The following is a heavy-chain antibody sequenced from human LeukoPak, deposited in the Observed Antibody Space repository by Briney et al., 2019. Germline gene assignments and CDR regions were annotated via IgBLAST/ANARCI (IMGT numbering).Heavy chain of an antibody. J-gene: IGHJ4*02. CDR1: GFSFSTYW. V-gene: IGHV3-74*01. CDR2: VNGDGSST. CDR3: ARGQVDY. Sequence: AGGSLRLSSAAPGFSFSTYWMHWVRQALGKGLVWVSRVNGDGSSTNYADSVKGRFTISRDNAKNTLYLQMNSLRAEDTAVYYCARGQVDYWGQGTLVTVSS.